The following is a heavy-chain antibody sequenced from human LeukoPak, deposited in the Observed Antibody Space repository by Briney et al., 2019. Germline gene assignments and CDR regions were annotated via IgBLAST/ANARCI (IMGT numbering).Heavy chain of an antibody. V-gene: IGHV3-7*01. Sequence: GGSLRLSCAASGFTFSSYWMSWVRQAPGKGLEWVANIKQDGSEKYYVDSVKGRFTISRDNAKNSLYLQMNSLRAEDTAVYYCARDLLCSGGSCLSHWGQGTLVTVSS. J-gene: IGHJ4*02. CDR2: IKQDGSEK. CDR1: GFTFSSYW. CDR3: ARDLLCSGGSCLSH. D-gene: IGHD2-15*01.